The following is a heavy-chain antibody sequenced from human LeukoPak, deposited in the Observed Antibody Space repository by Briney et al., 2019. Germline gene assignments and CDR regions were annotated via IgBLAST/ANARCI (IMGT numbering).Heavy chain of an antibody. Sequence: PGGSLRLSCAASGFTFSSYSMNWVRQAPGKGLEWVSSISSSRSYIYYADSVKGRFTISRENAKNPLYLQMNSRRAEDTAVYYCARDYYGSGRKWFDPWGQGTLDTVSS. V-gene: IGHV3-21*01. CDR1: GFTFSSYS. D-gene: IGHD3-10*01. CDR2: ISSSRSYI. CDR3: ARDYYGSGRKWFDP. J-gene: IGHJ5*02.